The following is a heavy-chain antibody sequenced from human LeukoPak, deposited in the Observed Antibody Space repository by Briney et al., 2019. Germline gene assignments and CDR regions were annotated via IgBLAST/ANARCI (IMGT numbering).Heavy chain of an antibody. CDR2: ISPSGGTI. D-gene: IGHD1-1*01. V-gene: IGHV3-48*03. CDR3: ARDTSRNDLDY. CDR1: GFTFSTYE. J-gene: IGHJ4*02. Sequence: GGSLRLSCAASGFTFSTYEMNWVRQAPGKGLEWFSYISPSGGTIHYADSVKGRFTISRDNAKNSLYLQMNSLRAEDTAVYYCARDTSRNDLDYWGQGTLVTVSS.